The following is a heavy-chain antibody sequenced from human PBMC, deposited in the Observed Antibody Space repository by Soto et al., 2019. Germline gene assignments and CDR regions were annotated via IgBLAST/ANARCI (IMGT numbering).Heavy chain of an antibody. D-gene: IGHD3-10*01. Sequence: RLSCAASGFTFSSYWMHWVRQAPGKGLVWVSRINSDGSSTSYADSVKGRFTISRDNAKNTLYLQMNSLRAEDTAVYYCARDPVAMVRGVIITNYYYYGMDVWGQGTTVTVSS. V-gene: IGHV3-74*01. J-gene: IGHJ6*02. CDR3: ARDPVAMVRGVIITNYYYYGMDV. CDR2: INSDGSST. CDR1: GFTFSSYW.